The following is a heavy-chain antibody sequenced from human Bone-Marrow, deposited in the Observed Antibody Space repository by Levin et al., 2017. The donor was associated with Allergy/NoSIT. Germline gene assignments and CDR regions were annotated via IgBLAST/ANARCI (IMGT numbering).Heavy chain of an antibody. J-gene: IGHJ4*02. CDR1: GYSFTTYW. CDR2: IYPGDSDT. Sequence: GGSLRLSCKASGYSFTTYWIGWVRQMPGKGLEWMGIIYPGDSDTRYSPSFQGQVTISADKSISTAYLQWSSLKASDTAMYYCARQLAATEVGGYWGQGTQVTVSS. CDR3: ARQLAATEVGGY. D-gene: IGHD2-15*01. V-gene: IGHV5-51*01.